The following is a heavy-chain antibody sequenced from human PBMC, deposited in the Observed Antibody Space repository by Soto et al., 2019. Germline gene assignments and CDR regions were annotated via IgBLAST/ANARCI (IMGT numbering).Heavy chain of an antibody. CDR3: VKDRRGRYSSGRRDAFDI. D-gene: IGHD6-19*01. CDR2: ISYDGSNK. CDR1: AFIFSSYG. Sequence: QVQLVESGGGVVQPGRSLRLSCAASAFIFSSYGMHWVRQAPDKGLEWVAVISYDGSNKYYADSVKGRFTISRDNSKNTLYLQMNSLRAEVTAVYYSVKDRRGRYSSGRRDAFDIWGQGTMVTVSS. V-gene: IGHV3-30*18. J-gene: IGHJ3*02.